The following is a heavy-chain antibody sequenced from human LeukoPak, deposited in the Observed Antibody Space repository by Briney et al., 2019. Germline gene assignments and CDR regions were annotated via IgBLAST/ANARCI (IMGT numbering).Heavy chain of an antibody. V-gene: IGHV1-69*01. CDR2: IIPIFGTA. Sequence: GASVKVSFKASGGTFSSYAISWVRQAPGQGLEWMGGIIPIFGTANYAQKFQGRDTITPHESTSTAYMELSSLRSEDTAVYYCARGNTYYYDSSGYNIWGQGTMLTVSS. J-gene: IGHJ3*02. D-gene: IGHD3-22*01. CDR3: ARGNTYYYDSSGYNI. CDR1: GGTFSSYA.